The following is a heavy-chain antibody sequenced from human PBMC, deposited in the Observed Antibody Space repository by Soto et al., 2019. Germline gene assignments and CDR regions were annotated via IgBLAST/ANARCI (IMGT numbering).Heavy chain of an antibody. CDR1: GYTFTSYA. CDR2: INAGNGNT. V-gene: IGHV1-3*05. CDR3: ARGLAAADYYGMDV. J-gene: IGHJ6*02. D-gene: IGHD6-13*01. Sequence: QVQLVQSGAEEKKPGASVKVSCKASGYTFTSYAMHWVRQSPGQRLEWMGWINAGNGNTKYSQKFQGRVTITRDTSASTANMELSSLRSEDTAVYYCARGLAAADYYGMDVCGQGTTVTVS.